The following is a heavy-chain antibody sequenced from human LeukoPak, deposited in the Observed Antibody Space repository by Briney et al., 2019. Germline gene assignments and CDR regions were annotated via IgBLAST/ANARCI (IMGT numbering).Heavy chain of an antibody. CDR2: ISYDGSNK. CDR1: GFTFSSYG. J-gene: IGHJ2*01. V-gene: IGHV3-30*18. Sequence: GRSLRLSCAAPGFTFSSYGMHWVRQAPGKGLEWVAVISYDGSNKYYADSVKGRFTISRDNSKNTLYLQMNSLRAEGTAVYYCAKGTYYYGSTESTGSWYFDLWGRGTLVTVSS. CDR3: AKGTYYYGSTESTGSWYFDL. D-gene: IGHD3-10*01.